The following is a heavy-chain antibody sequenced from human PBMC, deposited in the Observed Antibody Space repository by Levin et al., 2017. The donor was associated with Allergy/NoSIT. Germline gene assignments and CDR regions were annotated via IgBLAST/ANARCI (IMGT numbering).Heavy chain of an antibody. V-gene: IGHV3-21*06. Sequence: PGGSLRLSCAASGFTFSSYSMSWVRQAPGKGLEWVSSISSIISYIYYADSVKGRFTMSRDNAKNSLYLQMNSLRAEDTAVYYCARGQTSSSLTNFDYWGQGTLVTVSS. D-gene: IGHD6-13*01. CDR2: ISSIISYI. CDR3: ARGQTSSSLTNFDY. J-gene: IGHJ4*02. CDR1: GFTFSSYS.